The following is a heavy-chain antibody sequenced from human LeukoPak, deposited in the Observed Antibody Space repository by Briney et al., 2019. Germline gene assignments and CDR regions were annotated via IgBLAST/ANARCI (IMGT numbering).Heavy chain of an antibody. V-gene: IGHV1-46*01. CDR1: GYTFTSYY. J-gene: IGHJ4*02. Sequence: ASVKVSCKASGYTFTSYYMHWVRQAPGQGLEWMGIINPSGGSTSYAQKFQGRVTMTRDTSTSTVYMELSSLRSEDTAVYYCAAVPSPMVRGVNVWGQGTLVTVSS. CDR2: INPSGGST. CDR3: AAVPSPMVRGVNV. D-gene: IGHD3-10*01.